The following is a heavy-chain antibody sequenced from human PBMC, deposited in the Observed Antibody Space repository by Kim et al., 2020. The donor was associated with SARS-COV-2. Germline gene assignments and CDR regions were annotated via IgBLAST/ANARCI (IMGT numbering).Heavy chain of an antibody. Sequence: SETLSLTCTVSGGSISSSSYYWGWIRQPPGKGLEWIGSIYYSGSTYYNPSLKSRVTISVDTSKNQFSLKLSSVTAADTAVYYCARDCRFTIDAFDIWGQGTMVTVSS. J-gene: IGHJ3*02. CDR2: IYYSGST. D-gene: IGHD2-15*01. CDR3: ARDCRFTIDAFDI. V-gene: IGHV4-39*07. CDR1: GGSISSSSYY.